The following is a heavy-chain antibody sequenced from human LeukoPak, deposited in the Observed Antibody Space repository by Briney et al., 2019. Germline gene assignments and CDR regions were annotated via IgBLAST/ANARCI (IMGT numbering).Heavy chain of an antibody. D-gene: IGHD6-19*01. CDR3: ARGSSSGWPNFDY. V-gene: IGHV3-21*01. CDR2: INGRSNYI. CDR1: GFTFSTYS. Sequence: GGSLRLSCAASGFTFSTYSMNWVRQAPGKGLEWVSSINGRSNYIYYADSVKGRFTISRDNAKNSLYLQMNSLRAEDTAVYYCARGSSSGWPNFDYWGQGTLVTVSS. J-gene: IGHJ4*02.